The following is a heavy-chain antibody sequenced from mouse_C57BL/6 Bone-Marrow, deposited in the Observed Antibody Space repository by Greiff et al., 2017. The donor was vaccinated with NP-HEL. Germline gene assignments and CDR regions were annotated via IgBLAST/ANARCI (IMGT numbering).Heavy chain of an antibody. D-gene: IGHD1-1*01. V-gene: IGHV1-9*01. CDR1: GYTFTGYW. CDR2: ILTGSGST. CDR3: ASYDGSSYWFAY. Sequence: VQLQESGAELMKPGASVKLSCKATGYTFTGYWIEWVKQRPGHGLEWIGEILTGSGSTNYNEKFKGKATFTADTSSNTAYMQLSSLTTEDSAIYYCASYDGSSYWFAYWGQGTLVTVSA. J-gene: IGHJ3*01.